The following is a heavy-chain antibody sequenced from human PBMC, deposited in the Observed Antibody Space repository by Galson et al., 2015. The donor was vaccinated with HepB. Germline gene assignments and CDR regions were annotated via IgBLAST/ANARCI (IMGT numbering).Heavy chain of an antibody. D-gene: IGHD3-22*01. CDR1: GYTFTNYW. V-gene: IGHV5-51*01. CDR3: ARSLHFDSAGYFYTVQGAFDI. Sequence: QSGAEVKKPGESLNITCKASGYTFTNYWIAWVRQMPGKGLEWMGIIYPGDSDTRFSPSFQGQVTISADKSSSTVYLQWSSLKASDTAMYYCARSLHFDSAGYFYTVQGAFDIWGQGTMVIVSA. J-gene: IGHJ3*02. CDR2: IYPGDSDT.